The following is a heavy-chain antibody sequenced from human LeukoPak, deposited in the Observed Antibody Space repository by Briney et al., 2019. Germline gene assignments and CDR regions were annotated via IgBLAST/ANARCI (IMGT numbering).Heavy chain of an antibody. Sequence: PGGSLRLSCAASGFTFSSYGMHWVRQAPGKGLEWVAFIRYDGSNKYYAGSVKGRFTISRDNSKNTLYLQMNSLRAEDTAVYYCAKDERDYFDYWGQGTLVTVSS. D-gene: IGHD1-1*01. V-gene: IGHV3-30*02. CDR3: AKDERDYFDY. CDR1: GFTFSSYG. CDR2: IRYDGSNK. J-gene: IGHJ4*02.